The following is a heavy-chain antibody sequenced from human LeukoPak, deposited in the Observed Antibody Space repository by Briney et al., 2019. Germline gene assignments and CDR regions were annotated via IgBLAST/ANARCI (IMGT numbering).Heavy chain of an antibody. V-gene: IGHV3-7*01. J-gene: IGHJ4*02. CDR2: IKQDGSGK. CDR1: GFTFSSYW. Sequence: PGGSLRLSCAAFGFTFSSYWMSWVRQAPGKGLEWVANIKQDGSGKYYVDSVKGRFTISRDNAKNSLYLQMNSLRAEDMAVYYCARGKDYDFWSGYQAGFDYWGQGTPVTVSS. D-gene: IGHD3-3*01. CDR3: ARGKDYDFWSGYQAGFDY.